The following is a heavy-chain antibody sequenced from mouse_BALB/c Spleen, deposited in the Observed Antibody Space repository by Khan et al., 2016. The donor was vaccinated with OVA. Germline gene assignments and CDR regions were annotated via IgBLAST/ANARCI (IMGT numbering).Heavy chain of an antibody. J-gene: IGHJ2*01. CDR2: INPTSAYT. V-gene: IGHV1-7*01. CDR3: ARDRIDY. CDR1: GYTFTTYW. Sequence: VQLQQSGAELAKPGASVKMSCKASGYTFTTYWMHWVKQRPGQGLEWIGYINPTSAYTDYNEKFKDKDTLSADKSSSTAYMQLSSLTSEDSAVYYCARDRIDYWGQGTTLTVSS.